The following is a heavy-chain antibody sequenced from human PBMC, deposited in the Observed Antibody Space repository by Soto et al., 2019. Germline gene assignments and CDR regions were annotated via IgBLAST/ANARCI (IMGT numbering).Heavy chain of an antibody. Sequence: GESLKISCNGSGYSFTIYCIGWVLQMPGKGLDWMGIIYPGDSDTRYSPSFQGQVTISADKSISTAYLQWSSLKASDTAMYYCARLSYSSGWRYYYYYYGMDVWGQGTTVTVSS. CDR1: GYSFTIYC. V-gene: IGHV5-51*01. CDR3: ARLSYSSGWRYYYYYYGMDV. CDR2: IYPGDSDT. J-gene: IGHJ6*02. D-gene: IGHD6-25*01.